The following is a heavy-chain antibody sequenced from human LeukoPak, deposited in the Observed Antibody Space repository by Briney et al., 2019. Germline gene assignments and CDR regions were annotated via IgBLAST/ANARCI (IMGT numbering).Heavy chain of an antibody. CDR2: ISAYNGNT. J-gene: IGHJ1*01. CDR1: GYTFTSYG. CDR3: ARDQGRDGYNPSRH. V-gene: IGHV1-18*01. Sequence: APVKVSCKASGYTFTSYGISWVRQAPGQGLEWMGWISAYNGNTNYAQKLQGRVTMTTDTSTSTAYMELRSLRSDDTAVYYCARDQGRDGYNPSRHWGQGTLVTVSS. D-gene: IGHD5-24*01.